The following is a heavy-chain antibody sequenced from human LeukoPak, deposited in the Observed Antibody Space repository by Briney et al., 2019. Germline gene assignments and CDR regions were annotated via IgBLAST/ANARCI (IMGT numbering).Heavy chain of an antibody. J-gene: IGHJ3*02. CDR3: AREDIVVLPAGAFDI. Sequence: SETLSLTCTVSGGSISSSSYYWGWIRQPPGKGLEWIGSIYYSGSTYYNPSLKSRVTMSVHTSKNQFSLKLSSVTAADTAVYSCAREDIVVLPAGAFDIWGQGTMVTVSS. D-gene: IGHD2-2*01. CDR1: GGSISSSSYY. CDR2: IYYSGST. V-gene: IGHV4-39*02.